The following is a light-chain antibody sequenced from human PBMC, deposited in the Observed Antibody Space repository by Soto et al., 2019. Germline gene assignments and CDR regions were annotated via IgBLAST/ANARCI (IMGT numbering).Light chain of an antibody. CDR3: VTCDSRLNEGV. Sequence: QSVLTQPPSVSAAPGPKVSISCSGSSSNIGNKDVSWYQQLPGTAPKLLIYENNKRPSGIPDRFSGSRSGTSATLDITGLQTGEEADDYCVTCDSRLNEGVFGGGSKLTV. V-gene: IGLV1-51*02. CDR1: SSNIGNKD. CDR2: ENN. J-gene: IGLJ3*02.